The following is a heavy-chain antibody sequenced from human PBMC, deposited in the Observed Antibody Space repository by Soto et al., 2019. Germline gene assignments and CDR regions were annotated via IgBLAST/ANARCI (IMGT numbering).Heavy chain of an antibody. CDR3: ATTTYYDFWSGYLGPDY. J-gene: IGHJ4*02. V-gene: IGHV4-59*01. CDR1: GGSISSYY. Sequence: PSETLSLTCTVSGGSISSYYWSWIRQPPGKGLEWIGYIYYSGSTNYNPSLKSRVTISVDTSKNQFSLKLSSVTAADTAVYYCATTTYYDFWSGYLGPDYWGQGTLVTVS. CDR2: IYYSGST. D-gene: IGHD3-3*01.